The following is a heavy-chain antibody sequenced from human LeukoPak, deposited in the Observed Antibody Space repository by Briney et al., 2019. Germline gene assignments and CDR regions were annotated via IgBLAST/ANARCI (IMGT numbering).Heavy chain of an antibody. J-gene: IGHJ3*02. D-gene: IGHD6-19*01. CDR3: ARGGAYSSDPRGSHGAFDI. Sequence: PGGSLRLSCAASGFTFSSYWMHWVRQAPGKGLVWVSRINSDGSSTSYADSVKGRFTISRDNAKNTLYLQMNSLRAEDTAVYYCARGGAYSSDPRGSHGAFDIWGQGTMVTVSS. CDR2: INSDGSST. CDR1: GFTFSSYW. V-gene: IGHV3-74*01.